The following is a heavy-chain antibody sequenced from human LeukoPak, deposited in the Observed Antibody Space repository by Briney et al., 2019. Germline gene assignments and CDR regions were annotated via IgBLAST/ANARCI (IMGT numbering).Heavy chain of an antibody. V-gene: IGHV3-53*01. CDR1: GVTVSTNY. CDR2: LYSGGNT. D-gene: IGHD3-22*01. Sequence: PGGSLRLSCAASGVTVSTNYMNWVRQAPGKGLEWVSVLYSGGNTYYADSVKGRFTISRDNSKNTLFLQMNSLRAEDSAVYYCARGGFYSDSGAYYYPFDYWGQGTLVTVSS. CDR3: ARGGFYSDSGAYYYPFDY. J-gene: IGHJ4*02.